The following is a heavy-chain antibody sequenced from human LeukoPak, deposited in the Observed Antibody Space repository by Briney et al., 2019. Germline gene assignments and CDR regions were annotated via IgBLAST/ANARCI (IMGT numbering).Heavy chain of an antibody. CDR3: ARSVDTAMVTWNWFDP. CDR1: GFTFDDYA. CDR2: ISWNSGSI. Sequence: GGSLRLSCAASGFTFDDYAMHWVRQAPGKGLEWVSGISWNSGSIGYADSVKGRFTISRDNAKNSLYLQMNSLRAEDTAVYYCARSVDTAMVTWNWFDPWGQGTLVTVSS. J-gene: IGHJ5*02. V-gene: IGHV3-9*01. D-gene: IGHD5-18*01.